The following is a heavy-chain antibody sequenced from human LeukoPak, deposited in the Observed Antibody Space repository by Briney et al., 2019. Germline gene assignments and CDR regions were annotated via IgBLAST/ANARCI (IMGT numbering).Heavy chain of an antibody. CDR3: ARESGYSLGGFFDY. J-gene: IGHJ4*02. D-gene: IGHD5-18*01. Sequence: VASVKVSCKASGGTFSSYAISWVRQAPGQGLEWMGGIIPIFGTANYAQKFQGRVTITADESTSTAYMELSSLRSEDTAVYYCARESGYSLGGFFDYWGQGTLVTVSS. CDR1: GGTFSSYA. V-gene: IGHV1-69*13. CDR2: IIPIFGTA.